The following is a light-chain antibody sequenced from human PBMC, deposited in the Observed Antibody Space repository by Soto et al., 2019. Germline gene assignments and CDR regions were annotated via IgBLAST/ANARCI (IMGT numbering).Light chain of an antibody. V-gene: IGLV2-14*03. CDR2: DVS. CDR3: TSYTSSRTVV. CDR1: SSDIGTYNY. Sequence: QSALAQPASVSGSPGQSITISCTGTSSDIGTYNYVSWYQQHAGKVPKLMIYDVSNWPSGVSDRFSGSKSGNTASLTISGLQAEDEADYYCTSYTSSRTVVFGGGTQLTVL. J-gene: IGLJ2*01.